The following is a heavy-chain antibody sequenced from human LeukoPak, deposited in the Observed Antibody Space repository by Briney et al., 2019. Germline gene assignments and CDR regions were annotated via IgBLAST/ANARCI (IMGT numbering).Heavy chain of an antibody. CDR1: GFTFSSYA. V-gene: IGHV3-23*01. D-gene: IGHD2/OR15-2a*01. CDR2: ISSDGDSA. Sequence: GGSLRLSCAASGFTFSSYAMSWVRQAPGKGLEWVSSISSDGDSAYYADSVKGRFTISRDNSKNTLFLQMNSLRAEDTAVYYCASAPRDNNIGFSFPNWFDPWGQGTLVTVSS. J-gene: IGHJ5*02. CDR3: ASAPRDNNIGFSFPNWFDP.